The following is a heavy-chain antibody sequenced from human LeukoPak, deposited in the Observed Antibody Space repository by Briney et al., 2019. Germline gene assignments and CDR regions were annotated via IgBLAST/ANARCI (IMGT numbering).Heavy chain of an antibody. D-gene: IGHD3-10*01. J-gene: IGHJ4*02. V-gene: IGHV3-23*01. CDR2: ISGSGGST. CDR3: AKDSLLWFGELFYFDY. Sequence: GGSLRLSCAASGLTFSSYAMSWVRQAPGKGLEWVSAISGSGGSTYYADSVKGRFTISRDNSKNTLYLQMNSLRAEDTAVYYCAKDSLLWFGELFYFDYWGQGTLVTVSS. CDR1: GLTFSSYA.